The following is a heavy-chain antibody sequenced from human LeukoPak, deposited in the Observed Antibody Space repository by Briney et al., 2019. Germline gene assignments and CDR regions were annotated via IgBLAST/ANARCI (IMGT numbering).Heavy chain of an antibody. D-gene: IGHD3-10*01. CDR3: GRDGSRRVRFGELYFDY. V-gene: IGHV3-21*01. CDR2: ISSSSSYI. CDR1: GFTFSSYS. J-gene: IGHJ4*02. Sequence: PGGSLRLSCAASGFTFSSYSMNWVRQAPGKGLEWVSSISSSSSYIYYADSVKGRFTISRDNAKNSLYLQMNSLRAEDTAVYYCGRDGSRRVRFGELYFDYLGQGTLVTVSS.